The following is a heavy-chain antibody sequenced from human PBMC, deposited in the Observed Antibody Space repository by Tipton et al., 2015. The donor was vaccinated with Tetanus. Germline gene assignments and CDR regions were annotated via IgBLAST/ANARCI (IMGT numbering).Heavy chain of an antibody. CDR2: VNPDSGGT. Sequence: VQLVQSGAEVKKPGASVKVSCKASGYAFTGYYIHWVRQAPGQGLEWMGWVNPDSGGTNLALRFQGRVTLTSDTSSDTAYMEMKMLSFDGTATYYCARVRGFDPSNLDFWGQGTVVTVSS. D-gene: IGHD3-22*01. CDR3: ARVRGFDPSNLDF. CDR1: GYAFTGYY. V-gene: IGHV1-2*02. J-gene: IGHJ4*02.